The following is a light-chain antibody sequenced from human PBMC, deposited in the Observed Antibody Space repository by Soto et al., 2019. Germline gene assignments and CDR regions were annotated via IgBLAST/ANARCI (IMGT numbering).Light chain of an antibody. J-gene: IGLJ3*02. V-gene: IGLV1-47*02. Sequence: QPVLTQTPSASGTPGQRVTISCSGSNSNIESNYVYWYQQFPRTAPKLLIYTNNQRPSGVPDRFSGSKSGTSASLAISGLRSEDEADYYCAAWDDSLSGWVFGGGTKLTVL. CDR1: NSNIESNY. CDR2: TNN. CDR3: AAWDDSLSGWV.